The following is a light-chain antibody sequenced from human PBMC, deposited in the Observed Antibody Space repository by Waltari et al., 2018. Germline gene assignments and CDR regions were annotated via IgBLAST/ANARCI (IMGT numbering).Light chain of an antibody. CDR2: AAS. J-gene: IGKJ1*01. CDR3: QQSYSTPRT. Sequence: DIQMNQSPYSLSASVGSRVTIPCLASQSISSYLNWYPQKPGKAPKLLIYAASSLQSGVPSRFSGSGSGTDFTLTISSLQPEDFATYYCQQSYSTPRTFGQGTKVEIK. V-gene: IGKV1-39*01. CDR1: QSISSY.